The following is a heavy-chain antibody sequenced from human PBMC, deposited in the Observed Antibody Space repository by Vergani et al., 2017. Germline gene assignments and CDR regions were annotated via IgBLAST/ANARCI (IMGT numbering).Heavy chain of an antibody. CDR2: IYSGDVT. J-gene: IGHJ5*02. V-gene: IGHV3-66*02. CDR3: AREYYYGSGNYVDP. D-gene: IGHD3-10*01. Sequence: ELQLVESGGGLVQPGGSLRPSCVASGTTVSGNYMTWVRQAPGKGLERVSHIYSGDVTYYANALNGRVTISRNTSKNTLHLQINNLRIEDTAVDYPAREYYYGSGNYVDPWGQGTLVTVSS. CDR1: GTTVSGNY.